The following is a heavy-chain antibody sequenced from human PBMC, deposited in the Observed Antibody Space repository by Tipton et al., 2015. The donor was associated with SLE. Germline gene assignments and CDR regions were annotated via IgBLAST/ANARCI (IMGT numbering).Heavy chain of an antibody. V-gene: IGHV4-39*07. Sequence: TLSLTCTVSGGSISSSSYYWGWIRQSPEKGLEWIGNIYYDGSTYYNPSLKSRVTISVDTSKNQFSLKLSSVTAADTAVYYCARYITMIVVGEAFDIWGQGTMVTVSS. CDR2: IYYDGST. CDR3: ARYITMIVVGEAFDI. D-gene: IGHD3-22*01. CDR1: GGSISSSSYY. J-gene: IGHJ3*02.